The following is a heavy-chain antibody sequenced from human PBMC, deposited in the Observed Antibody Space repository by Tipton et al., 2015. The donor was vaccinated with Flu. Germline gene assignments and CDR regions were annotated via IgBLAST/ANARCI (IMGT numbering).Heavy chain of an antibody. CDR2: VYASGST. J-gene: IGHJ3*02. D-gene: IGHD7-27*01. V-gene: IGHV4-4*07. CDR1: GGSTSSFY. CDR3: ARDPHKLGGESDAFDI. Sequence: TLSLTCTVSGGSTSSFYWSWIRQPAGKGLEWIGRVYASGSTKYNPSLKSRVTMSIDTSKNQFSLRLSSVTAADTAVYYCARDPHKLGGESDAFDIWGQGTMVTVSS.